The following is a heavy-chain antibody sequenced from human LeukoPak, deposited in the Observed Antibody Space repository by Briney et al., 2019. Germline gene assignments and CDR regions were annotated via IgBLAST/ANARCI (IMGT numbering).Heavy chain of an antibody. CDR2: INPNSGDT. J-gene: IGHJ4*02. Sequence: GASVKISCKASGYTFTGYYILWVRQAPGQGLEWMGWINPNSGDTNYAQKFQGRVTMTRDTSISTAYMELSRLRSDDTAVYYCATNLIAATVDSWGQGTLVTVSS. CDR1: GYTFTGYY. CDR3: ATNLIAATVDS. D-gene: IGHD6-13*01. V-gene: IGHV1-2*02.